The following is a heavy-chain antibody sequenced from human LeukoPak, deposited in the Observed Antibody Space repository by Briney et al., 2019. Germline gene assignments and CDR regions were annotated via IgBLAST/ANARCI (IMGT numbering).Heavy chain of an antibody. CDR3: TRDGYTYRNAFDI. J-gene: IGHJ3*02. D-gene: IGHD5-24*01. Sequence: GRSLRLSCAASGFTFSSYWMHWVRQAPGKGLVWVSRMNSDGSSTSYADPVKGRFTISRDNAKNTLYLQMNSLRAEDTAVYYCTRDGYTYRNAFDIWGQGTMVTVSS. V-gene: IGHV3-74*01. CDR1: GFTFSSYW. CDR2: MNSDGSST.